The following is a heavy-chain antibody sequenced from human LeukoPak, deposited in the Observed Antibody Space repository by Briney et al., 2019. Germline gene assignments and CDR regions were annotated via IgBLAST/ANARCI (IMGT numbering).Heavy chain of an antibody. CDR1: GFTVSSNY. D-gene: IGHD3-3*01. CDR2: IYSGGST. CDR3: ATHSSDFWSGPVDY. V-gene: IGHV3-66*04. J-gene: IGHJ4*02. Sequence: GGSLRLSCAASGFTVSSNYMNWVRQAPGKGLEWVSVIYSGGSTYYADSVKGRFTISRDNSKNTLYLQMNSLRAEDTAVYYCATHSSDFWSGPVDYWGQGTLVTASS.